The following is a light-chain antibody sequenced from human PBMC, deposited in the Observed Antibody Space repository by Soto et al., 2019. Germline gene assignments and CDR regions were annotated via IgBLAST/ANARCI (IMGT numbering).Light chain of an antibody. CDR1: QSVRSTF. CDR2: GAF. CDR3: QQRDIWPPVT. Sequence: VLPQSPDTLSLSPGDRVTLSCRASQSVRSTFLAWYQQKPGQAPRLLIYGAFNRATGIPARFSGSGSGTDFTLTISSLEPEDFAVYYCQQRDIWPPVTFGQGTRLEIK. J-gene: IGKJ5*01. V-gene: IGKV3-11*01.